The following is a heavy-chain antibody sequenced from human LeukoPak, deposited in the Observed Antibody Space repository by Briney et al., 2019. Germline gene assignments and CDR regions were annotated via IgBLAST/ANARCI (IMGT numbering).Heavy chain of an antibody. CDR3: AKAGRGYSPPVDS. J-gene: IGHJ4*02. CDR2: INPDSGGT. CDR1: GYTFTSYY. V-gene: IGHV1-2*02. Sequence: ASVKVSCKASGYTFTSYYMHWVRQAPGQGLEWMGWINPDSGGTNSAQKFQGRVTMTRDTSISTAYMELSRLRSDDTAVYYCAKAGRGYSPPVDSWGQGTLVTVSS. D-gene: IGHD5-18*01.